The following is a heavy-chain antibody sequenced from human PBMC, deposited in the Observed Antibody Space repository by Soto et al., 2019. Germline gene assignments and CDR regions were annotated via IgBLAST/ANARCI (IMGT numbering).Heavy chain of an antibody. D-gene: IGHD3-22*01. Sequence: HPGGSLRLSCAASGFTFSSYWMSWVRQAPGKGLEWVANIKQDGSEKYYVDSVKGRFTISRDNAKNSLYLQMNSLRAEDTAVYYCARIAEDPDSSGFAFDYWGQGTLVTVS. V-gene: IGHV3-7*02. CDR3: ARIAEDPDSSGFAFDY. CDR2: IKQDGSEK. J-gene: IGHJ4*02. CDR1: GFTFSSYW.